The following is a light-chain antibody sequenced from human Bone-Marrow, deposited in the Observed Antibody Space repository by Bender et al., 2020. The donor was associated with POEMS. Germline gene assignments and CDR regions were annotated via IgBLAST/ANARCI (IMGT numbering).Light chain of an antibody. CDR3: SAYAGMGTCVL. Sequence: QSALTQVRSVSGSPGQSVTISCSGSDSDIGGYKYVSWYQQHPGKAPKLLLYEVTNRPSGVPFRFSGSKSGNTASLTISGLQPEDEADYFCSAYAGMGTCVLCGGGTKVTVL. V-gene: IGLV2-11*01. J-gene: IGLJ2*01. CDR1: DSDIGGYKY. CDR2: EVT.